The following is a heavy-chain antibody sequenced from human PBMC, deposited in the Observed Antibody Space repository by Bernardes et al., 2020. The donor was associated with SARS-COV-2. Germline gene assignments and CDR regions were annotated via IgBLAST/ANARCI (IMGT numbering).Heavy chain of an antibody. Sequence: ASVKVSCKASGHISSSYGINWVRQAPGQGLEWMGWINALNGNTNYPQKFQARVTMSTDTSTSTVYMEVTGLRSDDTAVYYCARVSGSGSYRVSDYFGMDVWGQGTTVAVSS. CDR3: ARVSGSGSYRVSDYFGMDV. CDR1: GHISSSYG. D-gene: IGHD3-10*01. V-gene: IGHV1-18*01. J-gene: IGHJ6*01. CDR2: INALNGNT.